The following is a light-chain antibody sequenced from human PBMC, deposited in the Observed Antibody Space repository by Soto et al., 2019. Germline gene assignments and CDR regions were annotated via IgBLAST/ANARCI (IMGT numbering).Light chain of an antibody. CDR2: AAS. CDR1: QDISRS. J-gene: IGKJ4*01. V-gene: IGKV1-9*01. Sequence: IQLTQSPSSLTASVGDRVTITCRASQDISRSLAWYQQKPGKAPKLLIYAASILQSGVPSRFSGSGFGTDFTLTISSLQAEDFASYFCQQLRSYPSTFGGGTKVEIK. CDR3: QQLRSYPST.